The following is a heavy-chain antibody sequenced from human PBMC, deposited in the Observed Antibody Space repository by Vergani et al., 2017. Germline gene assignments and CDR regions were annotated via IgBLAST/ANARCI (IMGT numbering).Heavy chain of an antibody. J-gene: IGHJ4*02. D-gene: IGHD1-26*01. CDR3: ASLLRGGSHRDY. CDR1: GFTFSGSA. CDR2: IRSKANSYAT. V-gene: IGHV3-73*02. Sequence: EVQLVESGGGLVQPGGSLKLSCAASGFTFSGSAMHWVRQASGKGLEWVSRIRSKANSYATAYAASVKGRFTISRDDSKNTAYLQMNSLRAEDTALFYCASLLRGGSHRDYWGQGTLVTVSS.